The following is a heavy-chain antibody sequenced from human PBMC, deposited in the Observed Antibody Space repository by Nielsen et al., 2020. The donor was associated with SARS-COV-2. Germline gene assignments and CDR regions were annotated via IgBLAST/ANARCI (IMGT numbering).Heavy chain of an antibody. CDR3: AKDDGMDV. V-gene: IGHV3-9*01. J-gene: IGHJ6*02. Sequence: GGSLRLSCAASGFTFDDYAMHWVRQAPGKGLEWVSGISWNSGSIGYADSVEGRFTISRDNAKNSLYLQMNSLRAEDTALYYCAKDDGMDVWGQGTTVTVSS. CDR2: ISWNSGSI. CDR1: GFTFDDYA.